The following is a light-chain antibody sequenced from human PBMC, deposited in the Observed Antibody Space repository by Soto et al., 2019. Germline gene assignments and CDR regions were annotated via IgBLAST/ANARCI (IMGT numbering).Light chain of an antibody. CDR3: QQYNSYSWT. J-gene: IGKJ1*01. CDR1: QGISNY. CDR2: TAS. V-gene: IGKV1-9*01. Sequence: DIQLTQSPSFLSSSLLCRFTITFRASQGISNYLAWYQQKPGKAPNRLIHTASTLQSGVPSRFSGSGSGTEFTLTISGLQPDDLATYYCQQYNSYSWTFGQGTKVDIK.